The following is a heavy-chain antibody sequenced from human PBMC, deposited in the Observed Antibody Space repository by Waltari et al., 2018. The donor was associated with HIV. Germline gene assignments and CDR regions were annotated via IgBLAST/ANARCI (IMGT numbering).Heavy chain of an antibody. D-gene: IGHD4-17*01. V-gene: IGHV4-39*07. CDR2: IYYSGST. Sequence: QLQLQESGPGLVKPSETLYLTCTVSGGSISSSSYYWGWISQPPGKGLEWIGSIYYSGSTYYNPSLKSRVTISVDTSKNQFSLKLSSVTAADTAVYYCARWYYGDYHWYFDLWGRGTLVTVSS. CDR3: ARWYYGDYHWYFDL. CDR1: GGSISSSSYY. J-gene: IGHJ2*01.